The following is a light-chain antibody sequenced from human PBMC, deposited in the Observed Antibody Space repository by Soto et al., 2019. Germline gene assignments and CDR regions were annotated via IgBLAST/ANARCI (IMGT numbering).Light chain of an antibody. CDR2: GAA. J-gene: IGKJ4*01. CDR3: QQYRGSPLIT. CDR1: QSLTNNY. Sequence: EVGLTQSPGTLSLSPGERATLFCRASQSLTNNYLAWYQQKPGQVPRLLIYGAASRVPGISDRFSGRGPGTQFTLTISRLEDEDSAVDYCQQYRGSPLITFGGGTQVEI. V-gene: IGKV3-20*01.